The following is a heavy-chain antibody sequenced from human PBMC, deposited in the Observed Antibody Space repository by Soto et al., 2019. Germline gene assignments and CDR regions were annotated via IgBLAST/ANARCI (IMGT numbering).Heavy chain of an antibody. D-gene: IGHD5-12*01. CDR2: VKAGGHA. CDR1: GVSLSGYY. J-gene: IGHJ4*02. V-gene: IGHV4-34*01. CDR3: ARGQEGVVATH. Sequence: QVQLQQWGAGLLKPSATLSINCAVTGVSLSGYYWSWIRQPPGKGLEWIGEVKAGGHANYRPSLRARVTISSDTTNNQFLLRLPSVTAADTGVYYCARGQEGVVATHWDQGSLVMVSS.